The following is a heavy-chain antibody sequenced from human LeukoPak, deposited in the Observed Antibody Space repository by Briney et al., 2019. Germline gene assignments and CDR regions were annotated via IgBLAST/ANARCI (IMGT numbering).Heavy chain of an antibody. Sequence: GASVTVSCKASGYTFTRYGLSWVRQAPGQGLAWLGWISDNNGDTKYSQKFQDRVTMTTDTSTNTAYMELRILKSVDTAIYYCARDSPVGVVDGPLFEYWGQGTLVTVSS. CDR1: GYTFTRYG. CDR3: ARDSPVGVVDGPLFEY. D-gene: IGHD2-2*01. CDR2: ISDNNGDT. J-gene: IGHJ4*02. V-gene: IGHV1-18*01.